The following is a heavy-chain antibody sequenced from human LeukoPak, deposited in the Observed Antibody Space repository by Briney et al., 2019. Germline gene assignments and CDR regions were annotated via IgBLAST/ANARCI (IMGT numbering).Heavy chain of an antibody. V-gene: IGHV3-48*03. CDR3: AKDSSGWFIN. CDR2: ISSSGSTI. Sequence: PGGSLRLSCAASGFTFSSYEMNWVRQAPGKGLEWVSYISSSGSTIYYADSVKGRFTISRDNSKNTLYLQMNSLRAEDTAVYYCAKDSSGWFINWGQGTLVTVSS. D-gene: IGHD6-19*01. CDR1: GFTFSSYE. J-gene: IGHJ4*02.